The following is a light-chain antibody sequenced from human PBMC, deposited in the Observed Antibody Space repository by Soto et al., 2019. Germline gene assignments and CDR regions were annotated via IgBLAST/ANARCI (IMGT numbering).Light chain of an antibody. Sequence: SALTQPPSASGSSGQSVTISCTGTSSDVGAYNNVSWYQQHPGKAPKLLIYEVSKRPSGVPDRFSGSKSGNTASLSVSALQAEHEADSYCSSYAGSNNLGVFGTGTKLTVL. J-gene: IGLJ1*01. V-gene: IGLV2-8*01. CDR1: SSDVGAYNN. CDR2: EVS. CDR3: SSYAGSNNLGV.